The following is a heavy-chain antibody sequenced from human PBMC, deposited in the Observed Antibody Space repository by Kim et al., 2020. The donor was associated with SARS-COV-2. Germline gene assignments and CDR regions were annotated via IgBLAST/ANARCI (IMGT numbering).Heavy chain of an antibody. D-gene: IGHD3-10*01. CDR1: GFTFGDYA. CDR3: TRDLWFGELLYFDY. Sequence: GGSLRLSCTASGFTFGDYAMSWFRQAPGKGLEWVGFIRSKAYGGTTEYAASVKGRFTISRDDSKSIAYLQMNSLKTEDTAVYYCTRDLWFGELLYFDYWGQGTLVTVSS. J-gene: IGHJ4*02. V-gene: IGHV3-49*03. CDR2: IRSKAYGGTT.